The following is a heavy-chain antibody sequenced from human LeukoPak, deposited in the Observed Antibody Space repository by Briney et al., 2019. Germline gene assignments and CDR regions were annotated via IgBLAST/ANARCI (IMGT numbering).Heavy chain of an antibody. CDR1: GYSFTTYW. CDR3: ARHYYNDNTLLDF. J-gene: IGHJ4*02. V-gene: IGHV5-10-1*01. Sequence: GESLKISCKGSGYSFTTYWISWVRQMPGEGTEWMGRIHPSDSDTNYSPSFQGHVTFSTDKSISTAYLQWTSLKASDTAIYFCARHYYNDNTLLDFWGQGTLVTVSS. CDR2: IHPSDSDT. D-gene: IGHD3-22*01.